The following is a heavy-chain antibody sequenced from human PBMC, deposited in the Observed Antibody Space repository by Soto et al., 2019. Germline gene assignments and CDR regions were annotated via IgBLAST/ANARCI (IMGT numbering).Heavy chain of an antibody. V-gene: IGHV2-26*01. J-gene: IGHJ6*02. D-gene: IGHD6-13*01. CDR1: GFSLKNARVG. CDR3: ARTWQQLHYYGMDV. CDR2: IFSNDEK. Sequence: QVTLKESGPVLVNPTETLTLTCTVSGFSLKNARVGMTWIRQPPGKALEWLAVIFSNDEKSYSTSLKSRLTISKDTSKSQVVLTMSDLDPLDTGTYVCARTWQQLHYYGMDVWGQGTRVPVSS.